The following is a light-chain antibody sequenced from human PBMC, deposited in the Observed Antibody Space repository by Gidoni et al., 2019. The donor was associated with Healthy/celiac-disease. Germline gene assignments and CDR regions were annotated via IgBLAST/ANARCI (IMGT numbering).Light chain of an antibody. CDR1: QSIRSY. CDR2: AAS. CDR3: QQSYSTPVT. Sequence: DIQMTQSASSLSASVGDRVTITCRASQSIRSYLDGYQQKPGKGPKLLIYAASSLKSGVPSRFSGSGSGTDFTLTMSSLQPVDFETYYCQQSYSTPVTFGQGTKVEIK. J-gene: IGKJ1*01. V-gene: IGKV1-39*01.